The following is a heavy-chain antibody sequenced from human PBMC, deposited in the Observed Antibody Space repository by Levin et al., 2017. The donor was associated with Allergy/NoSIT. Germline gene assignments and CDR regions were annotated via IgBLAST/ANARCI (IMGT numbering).Heavy chain of an antibody. Sequence: KVSCKGSGYSFTSYWIGWVRQMPGKGLEWMGIIYPGDSDTRYSPSFQGQVTISADKSISTAYLQWSSLKASDTAMYYCARVRGGGAEVVVPAARPGVWAFDIWGQGTMVTVSS. CDR3: ARVRGGGAEVVVPAARPGVWAFDI. D-gene: IGHD2-2*01. CDR2: IYPGDSDT. CDR1: GYSFTSYW. V-gene: IGHV5-51*01. J-gene: IGHJ3*02.